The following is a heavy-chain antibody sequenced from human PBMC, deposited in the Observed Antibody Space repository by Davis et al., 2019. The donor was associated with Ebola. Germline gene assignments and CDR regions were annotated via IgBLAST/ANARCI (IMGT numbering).Heavy chain of an antibody. J-gene: IGHJ6*02. CDR3: ARALNPLIAAPRYGMDV. V-gene: IGHV3-11*01. Sequence: GESLKISCAASGFTFSDYYMSWIRQAPGKGLEWVSYISSSGSTIYYADSVKGRFTISRDNAKNSLYLQMNSLRAEDTAVYYCARALNPLIAAPRYGMDVWGQGTTVTVSS. CDR2: ISSSGSTI. CDR1: GFTFSDYY. D-gene: IGHD6-6*01.